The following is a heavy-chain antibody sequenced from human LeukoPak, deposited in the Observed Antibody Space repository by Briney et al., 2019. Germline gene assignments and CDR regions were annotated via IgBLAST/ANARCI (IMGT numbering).Heavy chain of an antibody. CDR2: INTNTGNP. CDR3: AIAEQQLVRLYNWFDP. D-gene: IGHD6-13*01. Sequence: ASVKVSCKASGYTFTSYAMNWVRQAPGQGLEWMGWINTNTGNPTYAQGFTGRFVFSLDTSVSTAYLQISSLKAEDTAVYYCAIAEQQLVRLYNWFDPWGQGTLVTVSS. CDR1: GYTFTSYA. J-gene: IGHJ5*02. V-gene: IGHV7-4-1*02.